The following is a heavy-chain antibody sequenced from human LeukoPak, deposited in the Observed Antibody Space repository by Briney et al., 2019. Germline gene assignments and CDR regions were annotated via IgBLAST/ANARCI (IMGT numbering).Heavy chain of an antibody. CDR3: ARERDYGSRFDP. Sequence: ASVKVSCKASGYTFTSYAMHWVRQAPGQRLEGMGWINAGNGNTKYSQKFQGRVTITRDTSASTAYMELSSLRSEDTAVYYCARERDYGSRFDPWGQGTLVTVSS. CDR1: GYTFTSYA. D-gene: IGHD3-10*01. J-gene: IGHJ5*02. V-gene: IGHV1-3*01. CDR2: INAGNGNT.